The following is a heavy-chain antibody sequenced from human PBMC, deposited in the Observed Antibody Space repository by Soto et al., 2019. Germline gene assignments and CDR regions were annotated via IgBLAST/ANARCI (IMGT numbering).Heavy chain of an antibody. CDR1: GYISCDHA. Sequence: GYISCDHALAWVRQAPGKGLEWVAFTTSQSYGGTTEYAASVKGRFSIARDDSKNIAYMPMNRLQTADTAIYYRDRDRDY. J-gene: IGHJ6*01. CDR2: TTSQSYGGTT. V-gene: IGHV3-49*04. CDR3: DRDRDY.